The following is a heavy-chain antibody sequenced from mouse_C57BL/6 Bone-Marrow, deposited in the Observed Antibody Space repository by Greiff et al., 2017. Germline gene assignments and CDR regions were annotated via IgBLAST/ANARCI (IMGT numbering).Heavy chain of an antibody. CDR3: ARYTTVVNWYFDV. CDR1: GYTFTSYW. Sequence: VQLQQPGAELVKPGASVKMSCKASGYTFTSYWITWVKQRPGQGLEWIGDIYPGSGSTNYNEKFKSKATLTVDTSSSTAYMQLSSLTSEDSAVYYCARYTTVVNWYFDVWGTGTTLTVSS. D-gene: IGHD1-1*01. J-gene: IGHJ1*03. CDR2: IYPGSGST. V-gene: IGHV1-55*01.